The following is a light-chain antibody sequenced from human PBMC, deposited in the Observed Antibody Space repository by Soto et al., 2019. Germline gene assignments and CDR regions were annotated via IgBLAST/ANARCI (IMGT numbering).Light chain of an antibody. J-gene: IGKJ1*01. CDR1: QSISSW. CDR3: QQYNSYWS. Sequence: DIQMTQSPSTLSASVGDRVAITCRASQSISSWLAWYQQKPGKAPKLLIYKAASLESGVPSRFSGSGSGTEFTLTSSRLQPDDFATYYWQQYNSYWSLGEGTKVEIK. CDR2: KAA. V-gene: IGKV1-5*03.